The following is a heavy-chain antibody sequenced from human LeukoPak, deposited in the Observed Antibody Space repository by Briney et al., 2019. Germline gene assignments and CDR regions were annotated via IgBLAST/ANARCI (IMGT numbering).Heavy chain of an antibody. Sequence: SETLSLTCTVSGGSISSSSYYWGWIRQPPGKGLEWIGSIYYSGSTYYNPSLKSRLTISLDTSKNQFSLRLSSVTAADTAFYYCARRYNWNDRWDWGQGTLVTVSP. D-gene: IGHD1-1*01. CDR2: IYYSGST. J-gene: IGHJ4*02. CDR3: ARRYNWNDRWD. CDR1: GGSISSSSYY. V-gene: IGHV4-39*07.